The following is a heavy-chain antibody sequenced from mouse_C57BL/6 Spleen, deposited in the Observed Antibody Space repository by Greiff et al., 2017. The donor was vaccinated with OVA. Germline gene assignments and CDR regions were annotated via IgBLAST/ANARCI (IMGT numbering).Heavy chain of an antibody. CDR1: GYTFTSYW. CDR3: ARGLLRYYYCDY. CDR2: IYPSDSET. J-gene: IGHJ2*01. D-gene: IGHD1-1*01. Sequence: QVQLQQPGAELVRPGSSVKLSCKASGYTFTSYWMDWVKQRPGQGLEWIGNIYPSDSETHYNQKFKDKATLTVDKSSSTAYMQLSSLTSEDSAVYYCARGLLRYYYCDYWGQGTTLTVSS. V-gene: IGHV1-61*01.